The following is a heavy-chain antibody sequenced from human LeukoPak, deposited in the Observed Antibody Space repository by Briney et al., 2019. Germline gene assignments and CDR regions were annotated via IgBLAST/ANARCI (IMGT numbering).Heavy chain of an antibody. CDR2: IDPSDSYT. Sequence: GESLKISCKGSGYSFTSYWINWVRQMPGKGLGWMGRIDPSDSYTNYSPSFQGHVTISADKSISTAYLQWSTLKASDTAMYYCARLGFGDDYGMDVWGQGTTVTVSS. CDR3: ARLGFGDDYGMDV. J-gene: IGHJ6*02. V-gene: IGHV5-10-1*01. CDR1: GYSFTSYW. D-gene: IGHD3-10*01.